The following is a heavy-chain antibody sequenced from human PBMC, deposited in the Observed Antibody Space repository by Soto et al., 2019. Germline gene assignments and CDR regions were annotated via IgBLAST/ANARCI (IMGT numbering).Heavy chain of an antibody. Sequence: QVQLVQSGAEVKKPGASVKVSCKASGYTFTSYDINWVRQATGQGLEWMEWMNPNSGNPGYAQKFRGRVTMTRNTSISTAYMELSILRSEDTAVYYCARGLWLQSYAFDYWGQGTLVNVAS. V-gene: IGHV1-8*01. CDR2: MNPNSGNP. D-gene: IGHD5-18*01. CDR1: GYTFTSYD. J-gene: IGHJ4*02. CDR3: ARGLWLQSYAFDY.